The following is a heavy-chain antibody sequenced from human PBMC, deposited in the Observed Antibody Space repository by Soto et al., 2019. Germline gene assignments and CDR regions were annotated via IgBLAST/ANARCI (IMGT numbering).Heavy chain of an antibody. CDR1: GFTFSSYD. CDR3: ARRGYSYGYYYYYGMDV. V-gene: IGHV3-13*01. D-gene: IGHD5-18*01. Sequence: GGSLRLSCAASGFTFSSYDMHWVRQATGKGLEWVSAIGTAGDTYYPGSVKGRFTTSRENAKNSLYLQMNSLRAEDTAVYYCARRGYSYGYYYYYGMDVWGQGTTVTVSS. CDR2: IGTAGDT. J-gene: IGHJ6*02.